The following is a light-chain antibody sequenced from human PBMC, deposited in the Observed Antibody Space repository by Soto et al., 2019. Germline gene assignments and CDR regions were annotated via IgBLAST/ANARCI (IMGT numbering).Light chain of an antibody. CDR1: QSVRNN. V-gene: IGKV3-15*01. CDR2: QTS. J-gene: IGKJ1*01. Sequence: EIVMTQSPATPSVPPGERGALSCRASQSVRNNLAWYQQKPGQPPRLLIYQTSNRATGVPHRFSGSGSGREFTLTISSLQSEDFAVYYCQKYNDWPPWTFGQGTKVDIK. CDR3: QKYNDWPPWT.